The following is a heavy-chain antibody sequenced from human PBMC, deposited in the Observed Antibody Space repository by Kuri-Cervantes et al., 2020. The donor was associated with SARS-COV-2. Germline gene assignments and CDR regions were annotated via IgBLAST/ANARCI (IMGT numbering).Heavy chain of an antibody. V-gene: IGHV3-30-3*01. CDR2: ISYDGSNK. CDR3: VRDLGVVVPAIDYGMDV. CDR1: GFTFSSYA. J-gene: IGHJ6*02. Sequence: GGSLRLSCAASGFTFSSYAMHWVRQAPGKGLEWVAVISYDGSNKYYADSVKGRFTISRDNSKNTLYLQMNSLRAEDTAVYYCVRDLGVVVPAIDYGMDVWGQGTTVTVSS. D-gene: IGHD2-2*01.